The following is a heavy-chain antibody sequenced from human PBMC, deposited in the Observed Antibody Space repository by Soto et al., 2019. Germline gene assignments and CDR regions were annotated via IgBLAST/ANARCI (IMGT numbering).Heavy chain of an antibody. J-gene: IGHJ4*02. CDR2: IIPIFGTA. CDR3: AYSLYCGGYCSFDY. Sequence: QVHLVQSGAEVKKPGSSVKVSCKASGGTFSSYAISWVRQAPGHGLEWMGGIIPIFGTANYAQKFQGRVTITADDSTSTAYMELGSLRSEDTAVYYCAYSLYCGGYCSFDYWGQGALVTVSS. CDR1: GGTFSSYA. V-gene: IGHV1-69*01. D-gene: IGHD2-21*02.